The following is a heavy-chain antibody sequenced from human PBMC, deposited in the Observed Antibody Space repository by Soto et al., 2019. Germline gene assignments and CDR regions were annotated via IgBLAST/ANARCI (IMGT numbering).Heavy chain of an antibody. CDR3: ARVGYCSGGSCYLGHYYYYYGMDV. CDR2: ISAYNGNT. D-gene: IGHD2-15*01. CDR1: GYTFTSYG. Sequence: QVQLVQSGAEVKKPGASVKVSCKASGYTFTSYGISWVRQAPGQGLEWMGWISAYNGNTNYAQKLQGRFTMTTDTSTSTAYMELRSLRSDDTAVYYCARVGYCSGGSCYLGHYYYYYGMDVWGQGTTVTVSS. V-gene: IGHV1-18*04. J-gene: IGHJ6*02.